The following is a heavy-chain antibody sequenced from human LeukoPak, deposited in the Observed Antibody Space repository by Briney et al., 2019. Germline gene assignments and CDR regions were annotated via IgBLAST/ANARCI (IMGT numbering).Heavy chain of an antibody. V-gene: IGHV3-30*02. CDR3: AKERGVRRRYYDSTLYYFDY. D-gene: IGHD3-22*01. Sequence: PGGSLRLSCAASGFTFSSYGMHWVRQAPGKGLEWVAFIRYDGSNKYYADSVKGRFTISRDNSKNTLYLQMNSLRAEDTAVYYCAKERGVRRRYYDSTLYYFDYWGQGTLVTVSS. CDR1: GFTFSSYG. CDR2: IRYDGSNK. J-gene: IGHJ4*02.